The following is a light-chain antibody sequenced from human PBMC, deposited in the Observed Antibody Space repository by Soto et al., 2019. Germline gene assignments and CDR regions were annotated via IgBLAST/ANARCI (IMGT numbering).Light chain of an antibody. CDR2: DAS. Sequence: EIVLTQSPATLSLSPGARATLSCRASQSVSSYLAWYQKKPGQAPRLLIYDASTRATGIPARFSGSGSGTDFTLAISSLEPEDFAVSYCQQRSNWPRTFGTGTKVDIK. CDR1: QSVSSY. CDR3: QQRSNWPRT. V-gene: IGKV3-11*01. J-gene: IGKJ3*01.